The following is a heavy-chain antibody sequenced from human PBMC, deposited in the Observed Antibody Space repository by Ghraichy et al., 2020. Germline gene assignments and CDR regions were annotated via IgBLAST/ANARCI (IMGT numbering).Heavy chain of an antibody. CDR1: GGSISSYY. D-gene: IGHD5-18*01. J-gene: IGHJ3*02. CDR2: IYYSGST. CDR3: ARHGWVTRSAFDI. Sequence: SETLSLTCTVSGGSISSYYWSWIRQPPGKGLEWIGYIYYSGSTNYNPSLKSRVTISVDTSKNQFSLKLSSVTAADTAVYYCARHGWVTRSAFDIWGQGTMVTVSS. V-gene: IGHV4-59*08.